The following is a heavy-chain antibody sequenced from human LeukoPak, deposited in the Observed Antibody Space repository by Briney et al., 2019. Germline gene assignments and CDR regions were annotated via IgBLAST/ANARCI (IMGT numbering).Heavy chain of an antibody. CDR2: IWYDGSNK. CDR3: ARDTAMVLLPKCDFGD. Sequence: PGGSLRLSCAASGFTFSSYGMHWVRQAPGKGLEWVAVIWYDGSNKYYADSVKGRFTISRDNSKNTLYLQMNSLRAEDTAVYYCARDTAMVLLPKCDFGDWGQGTLVTVSS. CDR1: GFTFSSYG. V-gene: IGHV3-33*01. J-gene: IGHJ4*02. D-gene: IGHD5-18*01.